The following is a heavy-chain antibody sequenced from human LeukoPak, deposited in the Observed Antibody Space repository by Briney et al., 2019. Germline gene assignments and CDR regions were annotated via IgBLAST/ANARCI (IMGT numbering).Heavy chain of an antibody. Sequence: GGSLRLSCAASVSNAWMSWVRQAPGTGLEWVGRVKSKTDGGTADYAAPVKGRFTISGDDSKNTLYLQMNSLNTEDTAVYYCTTDRGITDRPVFDSWSQGTLVTVSS. J-gene: IGHJ4*02. D-gene: IGHD6-6*01. CDR3: TTDRGITDRPVFDS. CDR1: VSNAW. V-gene: IGHV3-15*01. CDR2: VKSKTDGGTA.